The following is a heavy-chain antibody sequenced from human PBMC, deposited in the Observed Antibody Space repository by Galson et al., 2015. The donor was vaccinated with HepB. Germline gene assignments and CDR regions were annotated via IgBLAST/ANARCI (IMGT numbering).Heavy chain of an antibody. CDR2: INPDSGNT. Sequence: SVKVSCKASGYTFIGYYMHWVRQAPGQGLEWMGRINPDSGNTNYSQKFQGRVTMTRDTSITTVHMELSRLRSDDTAVYYCARGRHDYDYIWGSYGHDNWFDPWGQGTLVTVSS. D-gene: IGHD3-16*01. J-gene: IGHJ5*02. CDR1: GYTFIGYY. V-gene: IGHV1-2*06. CDR3: ARGRHDYDYIWGSYGHDNWFDP.